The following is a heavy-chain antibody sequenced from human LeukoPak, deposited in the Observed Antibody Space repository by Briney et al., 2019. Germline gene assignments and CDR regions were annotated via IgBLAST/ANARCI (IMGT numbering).Heavy chain of an antibody. D-gene: IGHD6-13*01. J-gene: IGHJ4*02. V-gene: IGHV1-69*05. CDR2: IIPIFGTA. CDR1: GGTFSSYA. Sequence: SVKVSCKASGGTFSSYAIRWVRQAPGQGLEWMGRIIPIFGTANYAQKFQGRVTITTDESTSTAYMELSSLRSEDTAVYYCATSPKHGSWPPAYYFDYWGQGTLVTVSS. CDR3: ATSPKHGSWPPAYYFDY.